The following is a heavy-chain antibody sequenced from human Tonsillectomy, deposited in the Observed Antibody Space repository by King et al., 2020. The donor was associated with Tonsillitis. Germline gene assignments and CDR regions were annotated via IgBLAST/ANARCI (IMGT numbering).Heavy chain of an antibody. D-gene: IGHD3-22*01. CDR2: ISYDGSNK. CDR1: GFTFSSYG. V-gene: IGHV3-30*18. J-gene: IGHJ6*02. Sequence: QLVQSGGGVVQPGRSLRLSCAASGFTFSSYGMHWVRQAPGKGLEWVAVISYDGSNKYYADSVKGRFTISRDNSKNTLYLQMNSLRAEDTAVYYCAKDPPYYYDSSGQPYYYHYGMDVWGQGTTVTVSS. CDR3: AKDPPYYYDSSGQPYYYHYGMDV.